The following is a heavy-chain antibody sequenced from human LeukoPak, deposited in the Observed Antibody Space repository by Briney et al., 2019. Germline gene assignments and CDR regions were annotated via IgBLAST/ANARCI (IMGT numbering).Heavy chain of an antibody. CDR2: NYYSGTT. J-gene: IGHJ6*02. Sequence: SETLSLTCTVSGGSITSYYWSWIRQPPGKGLEWIGYNYYSGTTNYNPSLKSRVTISVDTSKNQFSLKLSSVTAADTAVYYCAREDPQTTVPEGLDVWGQGTTVTVSS. D-gene: IGHD4-17*01. CDR1: GGSITSYY. CDR3: AREDPQTTVPEGLDV. V-gene: IGHV4-59*01.